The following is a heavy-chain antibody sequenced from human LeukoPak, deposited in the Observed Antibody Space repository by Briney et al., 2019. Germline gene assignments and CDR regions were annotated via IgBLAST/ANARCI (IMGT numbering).Heavy chain of an antibody. J-gene: IGHJ4*02. CDR2: SADGSTTK. Sequence: GGSLRLSCAASGFTFSSYAMSWVRQAPGKGLEWVSYSADGSTTKYYADSVKGRFIISRDNAKKSLYLKMNSLRAEDTAVYYCARRSLEGFDYWGQGTLVTVSS. CDR1: GFTFSSYA. CDR3: ARRSLEGFDY. D-gene: IGHD3-16*02. V-gene: IGHV3-48*04.